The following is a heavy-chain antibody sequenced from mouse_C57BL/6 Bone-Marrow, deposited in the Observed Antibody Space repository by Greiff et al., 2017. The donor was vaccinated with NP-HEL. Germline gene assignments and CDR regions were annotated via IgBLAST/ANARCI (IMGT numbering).Heavy chain of an antibody. D-gene: IGHD1-1*01. J-gene: IGHJ4*01. Sequence: VQLQQSGPGLVKPSQPLSLTCSVTGYSITSGYYWNWIRQFPGNKLEWMGYISYDGSNNYNPSLKNRISITRDTSKNQFFLKLNSVTTEDTATYYCARDYYGSSNAMDYWGQGTSVTVSS. CDR3: ARDYYGSSNAMDY. V-gene: IGHV3-6*01. CDR2: ISYDGSN. CDR1: GYSITSGYY.